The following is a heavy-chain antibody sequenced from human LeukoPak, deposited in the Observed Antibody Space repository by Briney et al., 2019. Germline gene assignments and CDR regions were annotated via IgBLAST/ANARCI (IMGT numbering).Heavy chain of an antibody. J-gene: IGHJ6*04. V-gene: IGHV3-66*01. Sequence: GGSLRLSCAASGFTVSSNYMSWVRQAPGKGLEWVSVIYSGGSTYYADSVKGRFTISRDNSKSTLYLQMNSLRAEDTAVYYCARDIGRSGWFSMDVWGKGTTVTISS. D-gene: IGHD6-19*01. CDR3: ARDIGRSGWFSMDV. CDR1: GFTVSSNY. CDR2: IYSGGST.